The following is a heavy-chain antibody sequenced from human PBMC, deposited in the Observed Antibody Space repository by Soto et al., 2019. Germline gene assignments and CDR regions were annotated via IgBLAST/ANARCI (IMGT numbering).Heavy chain of an antibody. CDR2: ISSSSSYI. Sequence: TGGSLRLSCAASGFTFSSYSMNWVRQAPGKGLEWVSSISSSSSYIYYADSVKGRFTISRDNAKNSLYLQMNSLRAEDTAVYYCARDVGMEFDDSSGWYLGFDYWGQGTLVTVSS. CDR1: GFTFSSYS. CDR3: ARDVGMEFDDSSGWYLGFDY. D-gene: IGHD6-19*01. V-gene: IGHV3-21*01. J-gene: IGHJ4*02.